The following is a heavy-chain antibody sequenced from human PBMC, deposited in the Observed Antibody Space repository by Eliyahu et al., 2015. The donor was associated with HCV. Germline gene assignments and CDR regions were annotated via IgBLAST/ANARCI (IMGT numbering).Heavy chain of an antibody. Sequence: EVQLVESGGGLVQPGRSLRLSCAASGFTFDDYXXXWVRQAPGKGLEWVSGISWNSGSIGYADSVKGRFTISRDNAKNSLYLQMNSLRAEDTALYYCAKDRHAGGDYDILTGSXDYWGQGTLVTVSS. D-gene: IGHD3-9*01. CDR1: GFTFDDYX. J-gene: IGHJ4*02. CDR3: AKDRHAGGDYDILTGSXDY. V-gene: IGHV3-9*01. CDR2: ISWNSGSI.